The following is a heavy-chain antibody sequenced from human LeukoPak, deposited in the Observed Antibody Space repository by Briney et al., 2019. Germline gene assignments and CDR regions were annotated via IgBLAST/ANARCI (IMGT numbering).Heavy chain of an antibody. Sequence: SETLSLTCAVYGGSFSGYYWSWIRQPPGKGLEWIGEINHSGSTNYNPSLKSRVTISVDTSKNQFSLKLSSVTAADTAVYYCATRVVRGVINWWGQGTLVTVSS. CDR2: INHSGST. V-gene: IGHV4-34*01. D-gene: IGHD3-10*01. CDR3: ATRVVRGVINW. CDR1: GGSFSGYY. J-gene: IGHJ4*02.